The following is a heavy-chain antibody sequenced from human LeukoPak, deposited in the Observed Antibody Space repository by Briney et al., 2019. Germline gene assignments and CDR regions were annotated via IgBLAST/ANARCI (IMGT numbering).Heavy chain of an antibody. D-gene: IGHD5-24*01. Sequence: ASVKVSCKASGYTFTGYYMHWVRQAPGQGLEWMGWINPNSGGTNYAQKFQGRVTMTRDTSISTAYMELSRLRSDDTAVYYCARVLVEMATIPSNYFDYWGQGTLVTVSS. CDR1: GYTFTGYY. V-gene: IGHV1-2*02. CDR3: ARVLVEMATIPSNYFDY. CDR2: INPNSGGT. J-gene: IGHJ4*02.